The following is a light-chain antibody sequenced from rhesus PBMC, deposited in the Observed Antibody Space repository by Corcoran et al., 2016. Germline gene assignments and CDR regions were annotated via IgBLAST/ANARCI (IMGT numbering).Light chain of an antibody. CDR1: QGLNKV. J-gene: IGKJ3*01. Sequence: DIQMAQSPSSLSASVGDRVTVTCRASQGLNKVLSWYQQKPGKAPTLLIYAASPLQTGVSSRFSGSASGTDYTLTISSLQPEDVATYYCLQDHTPPFTFGPGTKLEIK. CDR2: AAS. V-gene: IGKV1-94*01. CDR3: LQDHTPPFT.